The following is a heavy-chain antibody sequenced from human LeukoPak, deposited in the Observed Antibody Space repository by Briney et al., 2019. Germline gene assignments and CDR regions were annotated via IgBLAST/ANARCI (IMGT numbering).Heavy chain of an antibody. Sequence: SETLSLTCAVYGGSFSGYYWSWIRQPPGKGLEWIGEINHSGSTNYNPSLKSRVTISVGTSKNQFSLKLSSVTAADTAVYYCARGRNGYCSSTSCHDNYFDYWGQGTLVTVSS. CDR2: INHSGST. CDR3: ARGRNGYCSSTSCHDNYFDY. V-gene: IGHV4-34*01. CDR1: GGSFSGYY. J-gene: IGHJ4*02. D-gene: IGHD2-2*01.